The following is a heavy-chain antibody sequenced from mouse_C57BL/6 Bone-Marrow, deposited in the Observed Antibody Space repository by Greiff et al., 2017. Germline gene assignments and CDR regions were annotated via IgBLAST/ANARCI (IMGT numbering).Heavy chain of an antibody. Sequence: EVQLVESGGGLVQSGRSLRLSCATSGFTFSAFYMEWVRQAPGKGLAWIAACRNKATDYTTEYSASVKGRFIVSSDTSQSILYLQMNALRAEDTAIYYCARGGSSLYYAMDYWGQGTSVTVSS. CDR1: GFTFSAFY. CDR2: CRNKATDYTT. J-gene: IGHJ4*01. CDR3: ARGGSSLYYAMDY. V-gene: IGHV7-1*01. D-gene: IGHD1-1*01.